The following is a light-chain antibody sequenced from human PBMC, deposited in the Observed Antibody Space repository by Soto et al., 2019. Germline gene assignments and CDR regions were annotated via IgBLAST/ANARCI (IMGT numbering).Light chain of an antibody. Sequence: EIVLTQSPATLSLSPGERATLSCRASQSVSSYLAWYQQKPGQAPRLLIYDASNRATGIPARFSGSGSGTDFTLPISSLEPEDFAVYYCQQRSNWLTFGGGNKVEIK. V-gene: IGKV3-11*01. CDR1: QSVSSY. CDR3: QQRSNWLT. CDR2: DAS. J-gene: IGKJ4*02.